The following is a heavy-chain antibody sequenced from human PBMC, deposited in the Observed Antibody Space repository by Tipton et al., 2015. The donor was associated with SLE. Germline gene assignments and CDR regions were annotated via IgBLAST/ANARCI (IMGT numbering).Heavy chain of an antibody. V-gene: IGHV1-3*01. CDR2: INAANGNT. CDR3: ARDLDGSGWFYYMDV. Sequence: QLVQSGAEVKKPGASVKVSCKASGYTFTNYAMHWVRQDPGQRLEWMGWINAANGNTKYSQTFQGRVTITRDTSASTVYMELSSLRSEDTAIYYCARDLDGSGWFYYMDVWGKGTTVTVS. D-gene: IGHD6-19*01. CDR1: GYTFTNYA. J-gene: IGHJ6*03.